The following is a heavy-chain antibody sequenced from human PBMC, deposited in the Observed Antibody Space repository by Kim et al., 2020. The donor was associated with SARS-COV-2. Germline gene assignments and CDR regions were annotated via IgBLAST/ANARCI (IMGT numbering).Heavy chain of an antibody. CDR1: GGSISSSSYY. V-gene: IGHV4-39*01. J-gene: IGHJ4*01. CDR2: IYYSGST. Sequence: SETLSLTCTVSGGSISSSSYYWGWIRQPPGKGLEWIGSIYYSGSTYYNPSLKSRVTISVDTSKNQFSLKLSSVTAADTAVYYCARLASEQQLAVSFDYWG. D-gene: IGHD6-13*01. CDR3: ARLASEQQLAVSFDY.